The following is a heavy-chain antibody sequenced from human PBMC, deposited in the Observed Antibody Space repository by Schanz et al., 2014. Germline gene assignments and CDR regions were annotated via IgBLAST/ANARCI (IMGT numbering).Heavy chain of an antibody. Sequence: EVHLVESGGGLVKRGGSLRLSCAASGFTISSYSMNWVRQAPGKGLEWVSSISSSGSYIHYADSVKGRFTISRDNAKNTLYLQMNSLRAEDTALYYCARDSGPYYDKSMDVWGQGTTVAVSS. J-gene: IGHJ6*02. CDR3: ARDSGPYYDKSMDV. V-gene: IGHV3-21*01. D-gene: IGHD3-9*01. CDR1: GFTISSYS. CDR2: ISSSGSYI.